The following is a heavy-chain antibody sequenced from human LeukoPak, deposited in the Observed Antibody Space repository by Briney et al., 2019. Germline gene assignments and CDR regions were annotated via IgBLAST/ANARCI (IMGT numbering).Heavy chain of an antibody. CDR2: ISRSGNYT. V-gene: IGHV3-21*01. J-gene: IGHJ4*02. CDR3: TRVSYADGGYFDY. CDR1: GFTFSSYY. Sequence: PGGSLGLSCAASGFTFSSYYMNWVRQAPGKGLEWVSSISRSGNYTYYADSVKGRFTISRDNAKNSLYLQMNSLRAEDTAVYYCTRVSYADGGYFDYWGQGTLVTVSS. D-gene: IGHD3-16*01.